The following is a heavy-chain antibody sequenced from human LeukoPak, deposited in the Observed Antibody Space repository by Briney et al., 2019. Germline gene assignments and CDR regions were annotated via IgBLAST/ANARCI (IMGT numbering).Heavy chain of an antibody. V-gene: IGHV3-20*04. CDR2: INWNGGST. Sequence: GGSLRLSCAASGFTFDDYGMSWVRQAPGKGLEWVSGINWNGGSTGYADSVKGRFTISRDNSKNTLYLQMNSLRPEDTAVYYCARSIGTRGFDYWGQGTLVTVSS. J-gene: IGHJ4*02. D-gene: IGHD2-21*01. CDR3: ARSIGTRGFDY. CDR1: GFTFDDYG.